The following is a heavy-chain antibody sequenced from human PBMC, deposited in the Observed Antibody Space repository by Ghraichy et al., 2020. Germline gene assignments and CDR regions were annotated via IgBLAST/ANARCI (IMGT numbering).Heavy chain of an antibody. CDR2: IYNSVST. V-gene: IGHV4-39*01. CDR1: GGSMSTSADY. CDR3: ARNKTGSLSGWFDP. J-gene: IGHJ5*02. D-gene: IGHD6-6*01. Sequence: GSLRLSCTVSGGSMSTSADYWGWIRQPPGKRLEWIGSIYNSVSTHYNPSLRSRVTISVDPSKDQFSLRLTSETASDTAAYYCARNKTGSLSGWFDPWGPGLLVTVSS.